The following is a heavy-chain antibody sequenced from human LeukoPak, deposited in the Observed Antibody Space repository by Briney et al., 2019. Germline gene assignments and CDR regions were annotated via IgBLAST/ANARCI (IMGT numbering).Heavy chain of an antibody. D-gene: IGHD5-12*01. V-gene: IGHV3-30*04. Sequence: PGRSLRLSCAASGFTFSNYAMHWVRQAPGKGLEWVAVISYDGSNKFYADSVKGRFTISRDNSKNTLHLQMNSLRAEDTAVYYCARSLATSYYYMDVWGKGTTVTVYS. J-gene: IGHJ6*03. CDR1: GFTFSNYA. CDR2: ISYDGSNK. CDR3: ARSLATSYYYMDV.